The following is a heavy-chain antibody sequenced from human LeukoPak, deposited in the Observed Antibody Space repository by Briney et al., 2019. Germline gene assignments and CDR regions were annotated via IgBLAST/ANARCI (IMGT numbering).Heavy chain of an antibody. CDR1: GYTFTTYY. Sequence: ASVKVSSKASGYTFTTYYMHWVRQAPGQGLEWMGIINPSGDSTSYSQKFQGRVTMTRDTSTRTVYMDLSSLRSEDTAVYYCARGDGYHFVNWGQGTLVTVSS. J-gene: IGHJ4*02. CDR3: ARGDGYHFVN. V-gene: IGHV1-46*01. CDR2: INPSGDST. D-gene: IGHD5-24*01.